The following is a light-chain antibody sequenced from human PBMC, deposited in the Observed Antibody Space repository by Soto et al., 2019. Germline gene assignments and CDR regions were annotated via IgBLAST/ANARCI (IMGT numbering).Light chain of an antibody. Sequence: QSVLTQPASVSGSPGQSITISCTGTSSDVGSYNLFSWYQQHPGKAPKVMIYEGSKRPSGVSNRFSGSKSGNTASLTISGLQAEDEADYYCCSYAGSSTFVVFGGGTKVTVL. CDR1: SSDVGSYNL. J-gene: IGLJ2*01. V-gene: IGLV2-23*03. CDR3: CSYAGSSTFVV. CDR2: EGS.